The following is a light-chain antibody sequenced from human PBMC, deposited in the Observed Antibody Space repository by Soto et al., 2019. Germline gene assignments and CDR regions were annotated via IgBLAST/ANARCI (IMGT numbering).Light chain of an antibody. CDR2: AAS. J-gene: IGKJ1*01. CDR3: HQSYRTLEWT. Sequence: DIQMTQSPSSLSASVGDTVAITCRASQSISSYLNWYQQKPGKAPKLLIYAASSLQMGVPSRFSDSGSGTDFTLNLSSMQPEDFATYYCHQSYRTLEWTLGQGNRVDSK. V-gene: IGKV1-39*01. CDR1: QSISSY.